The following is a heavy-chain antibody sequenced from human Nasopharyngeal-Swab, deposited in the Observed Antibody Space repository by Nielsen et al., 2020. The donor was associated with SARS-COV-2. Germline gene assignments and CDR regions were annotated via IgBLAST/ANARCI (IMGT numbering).Heavy chain of an antibody. V-gene: IGHV3-21*01. Sequence: RGSLRLSCAASGFTFSSYSMNWVRQAPGKGLEWVSSISSSSSYIYYADSVKGRFTISRDNAKNSLYLQMNSLRAEDTAVYYCARDHVLPDAFDIWGQGTMGTVSS. CDR3: ARDHVLPDAFDI. D-gene: IGHD3-10*01. J-gene: IGHJ3*02. CDR2: ISSSSSYI. CDR1: GFTFSSYS.